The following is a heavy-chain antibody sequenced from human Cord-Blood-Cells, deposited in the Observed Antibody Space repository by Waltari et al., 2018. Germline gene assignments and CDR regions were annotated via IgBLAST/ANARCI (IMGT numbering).Heavy chain of an antibody. CDR2: IYHSGGP. V-gene: IGHV4-38-2*02. CDR3: ARDDDAFDI. Sequence: QVQLQESGPGLVKPAETLSLTCTVSGYSISSGYYWGWIRQPPGKGLEWIGSIYHSGGPYYNPSLKSRVTISVYTSKNHFSLTLSSVTAADTAVYYCARDDDAFDIWGQGTMVTVSS. CDR1: GYSISSGYY. J-gene: IGHJ3*02.